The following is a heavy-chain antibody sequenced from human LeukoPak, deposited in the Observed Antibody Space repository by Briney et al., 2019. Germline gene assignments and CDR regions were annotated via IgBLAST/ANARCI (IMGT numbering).Heavy chain of an antibody. V-gene: IGHV4-59*01. Sequence: SETLSLTCTVSGGSISSYYWSWIRQPPGKGLEWIGYIYYSGSNNYNSALKRQVTISADTSKNQFSLKLSSVTAADTAVYYCARIGGIPLGSFDIWGQGTMVTVSS. D-gene: IGHD2-2*02. CDR2: IYYSGSN. CDR1: GGSISSYY. CDR3: ARIGGIPLGSFDI. J-gene: IGHJ3*02.